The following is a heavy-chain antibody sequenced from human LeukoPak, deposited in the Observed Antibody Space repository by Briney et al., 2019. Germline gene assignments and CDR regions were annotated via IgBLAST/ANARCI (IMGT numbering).Heavy chain of an antibody. Sequence: SETLSLTCTVSGGPISSYYWSWIRQPPRKGLEWIVYIYYSGSTNYNPSLKSRVTISVDTSKNQFSLKLSSVTAADTAVYYCARGDSDYGGSDPHYYWGQGTLVTVSS. J-gene: IGHJ4*02. CDR2: IYYSGST. CDR1: GGPISSYY. CDR3: ARGDSDYGGSDPHYY. D-gene: IGHD4-23*01. V-gene: IGHV4-59*08.